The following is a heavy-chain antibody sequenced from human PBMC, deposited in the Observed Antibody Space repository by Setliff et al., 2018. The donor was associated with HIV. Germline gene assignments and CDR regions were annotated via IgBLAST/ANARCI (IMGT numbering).Heavy chain of an antibody. V-gene: IGHV4-61*02. D-gene: IGHD1-1*01. J-gene: IGHJ6*02. CDR3: ARTKTEMGCYYGMDV. CDR2: IYTSGST. CDR1: DSGSYF. Sequence: PSETLSLTCTVSDSGSYFWTWIRQPAGKGLEWIGRIYTSGSTNYNPSLKSRVTISVDTSKNQFSLKLSSVTAADTAVYYCARTKTEMGCYYGMDVWGQGTTVTVSS.